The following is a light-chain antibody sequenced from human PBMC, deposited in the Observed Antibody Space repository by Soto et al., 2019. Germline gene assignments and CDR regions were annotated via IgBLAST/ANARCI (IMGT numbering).Light chain of an antibody. CDR3: QQRSKWPP. V-gene: IGKV3-11*01. Sequence: EIVLTQSAATLSLSPGERATLSCRASQSVRSYLAGYKQKPGQAPRLLIYDASNRAIGLSARFRGSGSGTDFTLTISSLEPEDCAVYYCQQRSKWPPVGPGTKVDIK. CDR2: DAS. CDR1: QSVRSY. J-gene: IGKJ3*01.